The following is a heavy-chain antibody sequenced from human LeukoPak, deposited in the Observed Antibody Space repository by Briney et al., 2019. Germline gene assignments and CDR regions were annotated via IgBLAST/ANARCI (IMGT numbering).Heavy chain of an antibody. CDR2: IYLSDSDT. V-gene: IGHV5-51*01. D-gene: IGHD6-13*01. Sequence: GESLKISCKGSGYSFTTYWIGWVRQMPEKGLEWMGIIYLSDSDTRYSPSFQGQVTISADKSISTAYLRWSSLKASDTAMYYCAKTGIASTGTSNFFDSWGQGTLVTVSS. CDR3: AKTGIASTGTSNFFDS. J-gene: IGHJ4*02. CDR1: GYSFTTYW.